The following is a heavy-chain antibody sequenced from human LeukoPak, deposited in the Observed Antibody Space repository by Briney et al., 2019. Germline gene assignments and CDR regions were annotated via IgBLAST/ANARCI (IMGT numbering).Heavy chain of an antibody. CDR2: IYYIGRT. Sequence: SETLSLTCTVSGRSISSYYWSWIRQPPGKGLEWIGYIYYIGRTNYNPSLNSRVTISVDTSNNQFSLKLSSVTAADTAVYYCARPRWDDCGDIYFDYWGQRTLVTV. CDR3: ARPRWDDCGDIYFDY. V-gene: IGHV4-59*08. D-gene: IGHD4-17*01. J-gene: IGHJ4*02. CDR1: GRSISSYY.